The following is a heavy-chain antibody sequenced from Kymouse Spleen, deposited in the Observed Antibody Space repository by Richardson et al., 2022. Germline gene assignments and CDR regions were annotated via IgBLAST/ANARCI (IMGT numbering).Heavy chain of an antibody. CDR3: ARPAYYYGSGSYDWFDP. V-gene: IGHV4-39*01. Sequence: QLQLQESGPGLVKPSETLSLTCTVSGGSISSSSYYWGWIRQPPGKGLEWIGSIYYSGSTYYNPSLKSRVTISVDTSKNQFSLKLSSVTAADTAVYYCARPAYYYGSGSYDWFDPWGQGTLVTVSS. CDR2: IYYSGST. D-gene: IGHD3-10*01. CDR1: GGSISSSSYY. J-gene: IGHJ5*02.